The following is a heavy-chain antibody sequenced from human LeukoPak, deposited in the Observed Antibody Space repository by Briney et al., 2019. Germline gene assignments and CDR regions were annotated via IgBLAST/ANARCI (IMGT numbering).Heavy chain of an antibody. D-gene: IGHD2-15*01. J-gene: IGHJ4*02. V-gene: IGHV1-46*01. CDR2: INPSGGST. Sequence: GASVKVSCKASGYTFTSYYMHWVRQAPGQGLEWMGIINPSGGSTSYAQKFQGRVTMTTDTSTSTAYMELRSLRSDDTAVYYCARDTAGGSSDFDYWGQGTLVTVSS. CDR3: ARDTAGGSSDFDY. CDR1: GYTFTSYY.